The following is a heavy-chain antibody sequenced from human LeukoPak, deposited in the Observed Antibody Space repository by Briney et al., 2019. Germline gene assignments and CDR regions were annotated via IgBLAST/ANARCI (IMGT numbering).Heavy chain of an antibody. D-gene: IGHD6-13*01. V-gene: IGHV3-21*01. CDR2: ISSSSSYI. CDR1: GFTFSSYS. CDR3: ARDLGGYSRFDY. J-gene: IGHJ4*02. Sequence: NPGGSLRLSCAASGFTFSSYSMNWVRQAPGKGLEWVSSISSSSSYIYYADSVKGRFTISRDNAKNSLYLQMNSLRAEDTAVYYCARDLGGYSRFDYWGQGTLVTVSS.